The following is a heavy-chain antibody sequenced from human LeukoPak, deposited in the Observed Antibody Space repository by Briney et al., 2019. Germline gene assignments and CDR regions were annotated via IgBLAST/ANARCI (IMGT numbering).Heavy chain of an antibody. CDR2: INYSGST. CDR1: AGSISTFY. D-gene: IGHD6-25*01. CDR3: AREGGDPRWLDP. V-gene: IGHV4-4*07. Sequence: SETLSLTCTVSAGSISTFYWTWIRQPAGKGLEWIGRINYSGSTNYNPSLRGRVSMSVDRPKNQLSLTLNSVTAADTAVYYCAREGGDPRWLDPWGQGTLVTVSS. J-gene: IGHJ5*02.